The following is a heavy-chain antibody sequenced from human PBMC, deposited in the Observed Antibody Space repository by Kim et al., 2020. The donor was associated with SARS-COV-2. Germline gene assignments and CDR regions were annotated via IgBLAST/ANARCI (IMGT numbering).Heavy chain of an antibody. Sequence: GGSLRLSCAASGFTFSDHYMTWIRQAPGKGLEWMGVIYPGDSDTRYSPSFQGQVTISVDKSISTAYLQWSSLKASDTAMYYCARQGIGLYYYCVDVWGQGTTVTVSS. V-gene: IGHV5-51*01. CDR3: ARQGIGLYYYCVDV. CDR1: GFTFSDHY. J-gene: IGHJ6*02. D-gene: IGHD2-21*01. CDR2: IYPGDSDT.